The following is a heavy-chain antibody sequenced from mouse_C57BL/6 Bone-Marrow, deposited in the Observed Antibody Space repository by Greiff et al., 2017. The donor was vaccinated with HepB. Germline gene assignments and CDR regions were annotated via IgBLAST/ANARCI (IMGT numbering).Heavy chain of an antibody. D-gene: IGHD2-3*01. CDR3: ALLVMATAQGYFDV. J-gene: IGHJ1*03. CDR1: GFSLTSYG. V-gene: IGHV2-3*01. CDR2: IWGDGST. Sequence: VQLKESGPGLVAPSQSLSITCTVSGFSLTSYGVSWVRQPPGKGLEWLGVIWGDGSTNYHSALISRLSISKDNSKSQVFLKLNRLQTDDPATYCGALLVMATAQGYFDVWGTGTTVTVSS.